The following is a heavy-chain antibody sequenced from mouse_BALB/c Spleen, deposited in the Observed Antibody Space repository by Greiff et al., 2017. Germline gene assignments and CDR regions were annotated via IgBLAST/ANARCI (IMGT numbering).Heavy chain of an antibody. J-gene: IGHJ1*01. Sequence: QVQLQQPGAELVKPGASVKLSCKASGYTFTSYWMHWVKQRPGQGLEWIGEIDPSDSYTNYNQKFKGKATLTVDKSSSTAYMQLSSLTSEDSAVYYCARQGAVVATDWYFDVWGAGTTVTVSS. V-gene: IGHV1-69*02. CDR3: ARQGAVVATDWYFDV. D-gene: IGHD1-1*01. CDR1: GYTFTSYW. CDR2: IDPSDSYT.